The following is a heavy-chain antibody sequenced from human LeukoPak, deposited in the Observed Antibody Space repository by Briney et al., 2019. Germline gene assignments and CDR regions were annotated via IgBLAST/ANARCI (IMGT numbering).Heavy chain of an antibody. CDR3: ARGGLIQRHAFDI. J-gene: IGHJ3*02. Sequence: GGSLRLSCAASGFTFDDYGMSWVRAVPGKGLEWVFGIYWNGGRPGNADSVKGRFTISRDNDKNSLYLQMNSRRGDDTALYYCARGGLIQRHAFDIWGQGTMVTVSS. CDR1: GFTFDDYG. V-gene: IGHV3-20*04. CDR2: IYWNGGRP. D-gene: IGHD1-1*01.